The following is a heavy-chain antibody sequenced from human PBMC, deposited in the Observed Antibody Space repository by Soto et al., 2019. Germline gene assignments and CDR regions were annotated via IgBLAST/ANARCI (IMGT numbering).Heavy chain of an antibody. Sequence: EVQLVQSGAEVKKTGESLKISCKASGFSFTNYWIGWVRQMPGKGLEWMGIIYPGDSDTKYIPSFQGQVTISADKSTSTAYLQWSSLKASDNAMYNCARRGGYRYGFGYWGQGTLVTVSS. CDR1: GFSFTNYW. CDR3: ARRGGYRYGFGY. D-gene: IGHD5-18*01. V-gene: IGHV5-51*03. CDR2: IYPGDSDT. J-gene: IGHJ4*02.